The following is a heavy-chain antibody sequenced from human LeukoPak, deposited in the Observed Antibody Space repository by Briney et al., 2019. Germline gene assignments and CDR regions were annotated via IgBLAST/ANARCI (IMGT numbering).Heavy chain of an antibody. CDR3: ARVITVYNVYEEVAEYFQY. D-gene: IGHD5/OR15-5a*01. Sequence: GGSLRLSCAASGFTFSSYEMNWVRQAPGKGLEWVSYISSSGSTIYYADSVKGRFTISRDNAKNSLYPQMNSLRADDTAVYYCARVITVYNVYEEVAEYFQYWGQGTLVTVSS. CDR2: ISSSGSTI. CDR1: GFTFSSYE. J-gene: IGHJ1*01. V-gene: IGHV3-48*03.